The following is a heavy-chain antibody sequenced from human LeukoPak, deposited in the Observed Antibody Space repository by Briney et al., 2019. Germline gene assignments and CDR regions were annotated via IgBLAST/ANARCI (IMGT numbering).Heavy chain of an antibody. CDR1: GFSISRYV. Sequence: GGSLRLSCAASGFSISRYVMSWVRPAPGKGLEWVSGISVSRGSTYYADSVKGRFTISGDNSKNTLFLQMNSLKAEDTAVYYCAKNSYDSSGYYSPDYWGQGTLVTVSS. J-gene: IGHJ4*02. CDR3: AKNSYDSSGYYSPDY. D-gene: IGHD3-22*01. CDR2: ISVSRGST. V-gene: IGHV3-23*01.